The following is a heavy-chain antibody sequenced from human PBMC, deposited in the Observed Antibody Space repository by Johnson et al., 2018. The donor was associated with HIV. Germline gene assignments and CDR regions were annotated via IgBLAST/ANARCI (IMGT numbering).Heavy chain of an antibody. V-gene: IGHV3-23*04. CDR1: GFTFSSYA. J-gene: IGHJ3*02. CDR2: ISGSGGST. D-gene: IGHD3-3*01. CDR3: ATSYLEWLFDDGHAFDI. Sequence: EVQLVESGGGVVQPGRSLRLSCAASGFTFSSYAMHWVRQAPGKGLEWVSDISGSGGSTYYADSVKGRFTISRDNSKNTLYLQMNSLRAEDTAVYYCATSYLEWLFDDGHAFDIWGQGTMVTVSS.